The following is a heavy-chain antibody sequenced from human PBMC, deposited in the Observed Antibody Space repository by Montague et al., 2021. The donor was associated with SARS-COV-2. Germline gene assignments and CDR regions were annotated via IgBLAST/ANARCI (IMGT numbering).Heavy chain of an antibody. CDR3: AREAVGYSHGYPYWYFDL. V-gene: IGHV3-48*03. J-gene: IGHJ2*01. CDR2: ISTSGTLP. D-gene: IGHD5-18*01. CDR1: GFDFTSSE. Sequence: SRSLSCAASGFDFTSSELNLFRQAPGKGLEWVSYISTSGTLPSYMDSVKGRFTISRDNAKKSLYLQMDSLRAEDTAVYFCAREAVGYSHGYPYWYFDLWGRGTLVTVSS.